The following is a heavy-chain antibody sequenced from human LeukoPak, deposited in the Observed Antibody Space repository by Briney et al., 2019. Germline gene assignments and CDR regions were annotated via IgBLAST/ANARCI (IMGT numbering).Heavy chain of an antibody. D-gene: IGHD6-6*01. V-gene: IGHV1-2*02. CDR3: AKARTRSSASSDY. Sequence: ASVKVSCKASGYIFTGYYMHWVRQAPGQGLEWMGWINPNSGDTNYAQKFQGRVTMTRDTSISTAYMELNRLRSDDTAVYYCAKARTRSSASSDYWGQGTLVTVSS. CDR1: GYIFTGYY. CDR2: INPNSGDT. J-gene: IGHJ4*02.